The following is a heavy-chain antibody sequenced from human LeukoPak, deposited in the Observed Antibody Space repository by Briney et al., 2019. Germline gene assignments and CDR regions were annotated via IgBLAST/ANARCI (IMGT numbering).Heavy chain of an antibody. CDR3: ARLVWHYDSSGYYTLPSWYYGMDV. Sequence: SETLSLTCTVSGGSISSSSYYWGWIRQPPGKGLEWIGSIYYSGSTYYNPSLKSRVTISVDTSKNQVSLKLSSVTAADTAVYYCARLVWHYDSSGYYTLPSWYYGMDVWGQGTTVTVSS. V-gene: IGHV4-39*01. CDR2: IYYSGST. J-gene: IGHJ6*02. D-gene: IGHD3-22*01. CDR1: GGSISSSSYY.